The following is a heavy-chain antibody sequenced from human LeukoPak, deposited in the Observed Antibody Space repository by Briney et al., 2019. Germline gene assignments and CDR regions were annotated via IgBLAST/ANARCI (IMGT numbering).Heavy chain of an antibody. CDR1: GFTFDDYA. V-gene: IGHV3-9*01. CDR3: AKDTGGNGAYFYAMDV. Sequence: GGSLRLSCVASGFTFDDYAMHWVRQAPGKGLEWVSGISWRSGSIGYADSVKGRFTISRDKAKNSLYLQMNSLRAEDTALYYCAKDTGGNGAYFYAMDVWGQGTSVTVSS. J-gene: IGHJ6*02. CDR2: ISWRSGSI. D-gene: IGHD4-23*01.